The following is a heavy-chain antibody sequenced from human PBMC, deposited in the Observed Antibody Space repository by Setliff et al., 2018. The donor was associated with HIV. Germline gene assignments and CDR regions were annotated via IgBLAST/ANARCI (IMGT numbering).Heavy chain of an antibody. CDR2: IYYSGST. J-gene: IGHJ3*02. CDR1: SASISSSGYY. CDR3: ARFYYHYDSTNDAFDI. V-gene: IGHV4-39*01. Sequence: PSETLSLTCTVSSASISSSGYYWGWIRQPPGKGLEWIGSIYYSGSTYYNPSLKSRVTISVDTSKNQFSLKLSSVAAADTAVYYCARFYYHYDSTNDAFDIWGQGTMVTVSS. D-gene: IGHD3-22*01.